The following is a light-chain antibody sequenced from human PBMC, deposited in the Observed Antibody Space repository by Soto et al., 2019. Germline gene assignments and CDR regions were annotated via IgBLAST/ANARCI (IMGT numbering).Light chain of an antibody. J-gene: IGKJ1*01. CDR1: QSVSSSY. CDR3: QQYET. V-gene: IGKV3-20*01. Sequence: ELVLTQSPGTLSLSPGERATLSCRASQSVSSSYLSWYQQRPGQAPRLLIYGASSKATGIPDRFSGSGSGTDFTLTISRVEPEDSAVYFCQQYETFGQWTKVEIK. CDR2: GAS.